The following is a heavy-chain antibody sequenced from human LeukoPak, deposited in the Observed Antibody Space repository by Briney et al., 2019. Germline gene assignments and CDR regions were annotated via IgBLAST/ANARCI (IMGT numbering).Heavy chain of an antibody. Sequence: PGRSLRLSCAASGFTFSSYGMHWVRQAPGKGLEWVAVIWYDGSNKYYADSVKGRLTISRDNSKNTLYLQMNSLRAEDTAVYYCANGRYYYDSSGYYYDWFDPWGQGTLVTVSS. D-gene: IGHD3-22*01. CDR3: ANGRYYYDSSGYYYDWFDP. V-gene: IGHV3-33*06. CDR1: GFTFSSYG. CDR2: IWYDGSNK. J-gene: IGHJ5*02.